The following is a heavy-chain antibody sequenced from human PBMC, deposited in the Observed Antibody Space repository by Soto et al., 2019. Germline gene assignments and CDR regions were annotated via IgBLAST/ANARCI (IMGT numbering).Heavy chain of an antibody. J-gene: IGHJ6*02. Sequence: GRSLRLSCSASGFTFSSYAMHWVRQAPGKGLEYVSAISSNGGSTYYADSVKGRFTISRDNSKNTLYLQMSSLRAEDTAVYYCVKDTAAREQQLVPPHYYYGMDVWGQGTTVTVSS. D-gene: IGHD6-13*01. CDR2: ISSNGGST. V-gene: IGHV3-64D*08. CDR3: VKDTAAREQQLVPPHYYYGMDV. CDR1: GFTFSSYA.